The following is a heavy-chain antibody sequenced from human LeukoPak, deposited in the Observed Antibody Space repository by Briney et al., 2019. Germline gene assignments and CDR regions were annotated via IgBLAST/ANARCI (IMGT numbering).Heavy chain of an antibody. CDR2: ISGSGGST. D-gene: IGHD2-2*01. Sequence: GGSLRLSCAVSGITLSNYGMSWVRQGPGKGLEWVAGISGSGGSTNYADSVKGRFTISRDNRKNTLYLQMNSLRAEDTAVYYCARVPAPGPNYYYYYYMDVWGKGTTVTVSS. J-gene: IGHJ6*03. CDR1: GITLSNYG. V-gene: IGHV3-23*01. CDR3: ARVPAPGPNYYYYYYMDV.